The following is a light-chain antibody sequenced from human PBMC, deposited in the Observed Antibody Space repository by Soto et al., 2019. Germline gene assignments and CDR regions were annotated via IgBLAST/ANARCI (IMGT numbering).Light chain of an antibody. V-gene: IGKV3-15*01. CDR3: QQYNYWPPYT. J-gene: IGKJ2*01. CDR2: GAS. CDR1: QSVGSN. Sequence: EIVMTQSPATLSVSPGERVTLSCRAGQSVGSNLAWYQQKPGQTPRLLIYGASTRAAGIPARFSGSGSGTEFTFTISSLQSEDLAVYFCQQYNYWPPYTFGQGTKLEIK.